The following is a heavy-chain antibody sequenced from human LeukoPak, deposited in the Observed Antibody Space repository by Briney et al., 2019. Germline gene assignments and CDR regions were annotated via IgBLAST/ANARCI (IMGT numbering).Heavy chain of an antibody. CDR1: GFTFSTYV. D-gene: IGHD3-10*01. CDR3: AKVAKYYYGSETYYFFEH. CDR2: IRYEGSEK. J-gene: IGHJ4*02. V-gene: IGHV3-30*02. Sequence: GGSLRLSCAASGFTFSTYVMHWVGQSPDRGLEWVAFIRYEGSEKYYADSVKGRFTISRDNSKNTMYLQMNSLRAEDTAVYYCAKVAKYYYGSETYYFFEHWGQGTPVTASS.